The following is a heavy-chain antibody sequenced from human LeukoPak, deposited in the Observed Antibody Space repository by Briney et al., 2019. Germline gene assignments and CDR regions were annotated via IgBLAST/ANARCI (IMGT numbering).Heavy chain of an antibody. D-gene: IGHD6-13*01. CDR2: IYYSGST. V-gene: IGHV4-39*07. CDR1: GGSISSSSYY. J-gene: IGHJ4*02. Sequence: PSETLSLTCTVSGGSISSSSYYWGWIRQPPGKGLEWIGSIYYSGSTYYNPSLKSRVTISVDRSKNQFSLKLSSVTAADTAVYYCARGAIAAPHRFDYWGQGTLVTVSS. CDR3: ARGAIAAPHRFDY.